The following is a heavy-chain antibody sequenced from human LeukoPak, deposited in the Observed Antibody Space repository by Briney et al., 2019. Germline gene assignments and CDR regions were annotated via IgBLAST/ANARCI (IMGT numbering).Heavy chain of an antibody. CDR3: ARGIRGSDPDY. D-gene: IGHD5-12*01. CDR1: GFTFSDYY. V-gene: IGHV3-11*01. J-gene: IGHJ4*02. Sequence: GGSLTLSCAASGFTFSDYYMTWIRQAPGKGLEWVSYISSTDTTYYADSVKGRSTVSRDNAKNSLFLQMHSLRAEDTAVYYCARGIRGSDPDYWGQGTLLTVSS. CDR2: ISSTDTT.